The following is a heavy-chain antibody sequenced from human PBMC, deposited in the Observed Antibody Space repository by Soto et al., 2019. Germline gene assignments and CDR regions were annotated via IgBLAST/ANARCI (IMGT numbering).Heavy chain of an antibody. J-gene: IGHJ5*02. CDR2: ISYDGNTE. V-gene: IGHV3-30-3*01. CDR1: GFMFSNYA. CDR3: AKDLGYCSSTSCYRHGWFDP. Sequence: GGSLRLSCAASGFMFSNYAMHWVRQAPGRGLDWVAVISYDGNTEYYADSVKGRVTISRDNSKNTLYLQMNSLRAADTAVYYCAKDLGYCSSTSCYRHGWFDPWGQGTLVTVSS. D-gene: IGHD2-2*03.